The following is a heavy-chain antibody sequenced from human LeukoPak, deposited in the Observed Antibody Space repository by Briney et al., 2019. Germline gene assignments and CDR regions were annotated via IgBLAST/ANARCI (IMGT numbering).Heavy chain of an antibody. CDR3: ARSSTVTRKGSWFDP. D-gene: IGHD4-17*01. J-gene: IGHJ5*02. Sequence: GGSLRLSCAASGFTVSSNYMSWVRQAPGKGLEWVSSISSSSSYIYYADSVKGRFTISRDNAKNSLYLQMNSLRAEDTAVYYCARSSTVTRKGSWFDPWGQGTLVTVSS. CDR2: ISSSSSYI. CDR1: GFTVSSNY. V-gene: IGHV3-21*01.